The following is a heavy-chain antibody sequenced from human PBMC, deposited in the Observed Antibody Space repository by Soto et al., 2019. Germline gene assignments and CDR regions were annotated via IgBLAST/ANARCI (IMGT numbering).Heavy chain of an antibody. CDR1: GFTFSNAW. CDR2: IKSKTDGGTT. V-gene: IGHV3-15*07. J-gene: IGHJ4*02. D-gene: IGHD3-22*01. Sequence: GRSLRLSCAASGFTFSNAWMNWVRQAPGKGLEWVGRIKSKTDGGTTDYAGPVKGRFTISRDDSKNTLYLQMNRLKTEDTAVYYCTTRLSLNYYDSSGYPVRQDYWGQGTLVTVSS. CDR3: TTRLSLNYYDSSGYPVRQDY.